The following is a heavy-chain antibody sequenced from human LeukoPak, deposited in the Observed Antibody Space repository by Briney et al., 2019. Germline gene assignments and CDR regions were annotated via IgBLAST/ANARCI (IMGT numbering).Heavy chain of an antibody. CDR3: GTLGVMWEIDY. D-gene: IGHD1-26*01. J-gene: IGHJ4*02. CDR1: GFTVSSNY. V-gene: IGHV3-66*01. CDR2: IYSGGST. Sequence: GGSLRLSCAASGFTVSSNYMSWVRQAPGKGLEWVSVIYSGGSTYYADSVKGRFTISRDNSKNTLYLQMNSLRAEDTAVYYCGTLGVMWEIDYWGQGTLVTVSS.